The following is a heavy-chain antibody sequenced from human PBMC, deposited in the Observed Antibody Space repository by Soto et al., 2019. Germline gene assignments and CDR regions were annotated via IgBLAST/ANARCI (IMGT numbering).Heavy chain of an antibody. D-gene: IGHD7-27*01. J-gene: IGHJ4*02. Sequence: QVQLVQSGAEVKKPGASVKVSCKASGYTFTSYYMHWVRQAPGQGLEWMGIINPSGGSTSYAKKFQGRVTMTGDTTTSTVYMELSSLRSEDTAVYYCARDLGMAINDYWGQGTLVTVSS. CDR3: ARDLGMAINDY. V-gene: IGHV1-46*01. CDR1: GYTFTSYY. CDR2: INPSGGST.